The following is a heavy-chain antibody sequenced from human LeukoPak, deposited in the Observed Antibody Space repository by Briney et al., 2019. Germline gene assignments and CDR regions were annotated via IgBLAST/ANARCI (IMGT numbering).Heavy chain of an antibody. V-gene: IGHV3-53*01. Sequence: GGSLRLSCAVSGFTVSSNYMSWVRQAPGKGLEWVSVIDSGGRTDYADSGKGRFTISRDSSKNTLYLQMNSLRAEDTAVYYCAAGGPFDYWGQGTLVTVSS. D-gene: IGHD4-23*01. CDR1: GFTVSSNY. CDR2: IDSGGRT. J-gene: IGHJ4*02. CDR3: AAGGPFDY.